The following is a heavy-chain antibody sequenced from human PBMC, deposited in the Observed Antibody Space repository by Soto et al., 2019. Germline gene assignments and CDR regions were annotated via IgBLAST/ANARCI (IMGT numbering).Heavy chain of an antibody. V-gene: IGHV3-33*01. CDR1: GFNFGGYG. D-gene: IGHD1-26*01. J-gene: IGHJ4*02. Sequence: QVQLVESGGGVVQPGRSLRLSCAASGFNFGGYGMHWVRQAPGKGLEWVAITRHDGSNTYYADSVRGRFTISRDNSKNTLYLQMNSLTVEDTAVYYCLRDGVGATTYFGYFDYWGQGTLITVSS. CDR2: TRHDGSNT. CDR3: LRDGVGATTYFGYFDY.